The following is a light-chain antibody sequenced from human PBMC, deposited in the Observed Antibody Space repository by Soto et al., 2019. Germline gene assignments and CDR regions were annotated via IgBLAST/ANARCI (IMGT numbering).Light chain of an antibody. CDR2: GAS. V-gene: IGKV3-20*01. Sequence: PGERATVSCRASQSVSSSYLAWYQQKPGQAPSLLIYGASSRATGIPDRFSGSGSGTDFTLTISRLEPEDFAVYYCQQYGSSPWTFGQGTKVEIK. J-gene: IGKJ1*01. CDR1: QSVSSSY. CDR3: QQYGSSPWT.